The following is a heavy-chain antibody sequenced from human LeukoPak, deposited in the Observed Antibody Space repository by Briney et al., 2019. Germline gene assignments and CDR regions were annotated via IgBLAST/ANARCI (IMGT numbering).Heavy chain of an antibody. CDR3: ARLYYDFWSGRFDP. CDR2: INTDGSST. CDR1: GFTFSSYW. J-gene: IGHJ5*02. Sequence: PGGSLRLSCAASGFTFSSYWMHWVRQAPGKGLVWVSRINTDGSSTSYADSVKGRFTISRDNAKNTLYLQMNSLRAEDTAVYYCARLYYDFWSGRFDPWGQGTLVTVSS. V-gene: IGHV3-74*01. D-gene: IGHD3-3*01.